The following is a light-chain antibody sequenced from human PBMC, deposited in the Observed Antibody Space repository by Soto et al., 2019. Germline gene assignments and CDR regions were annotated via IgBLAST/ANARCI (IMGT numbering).Light chain of an antibody. V-gene: IGLV2-14*01. CDR1: GSDVGSYKY. CDR3: SSYTSISSLGV. Sequence: QSALTQPASVSGSPGQSITISCTGTGSDVGSYKYVSWYQQHPGKAPKLIIFEVSNRPSGVSDRFSGSKSGNRASLTISGRQAEDEADYYCSSYTSISSLGVFGTGTKLTVL. CDR2: EVS. J-gene: IGLJ1*01.